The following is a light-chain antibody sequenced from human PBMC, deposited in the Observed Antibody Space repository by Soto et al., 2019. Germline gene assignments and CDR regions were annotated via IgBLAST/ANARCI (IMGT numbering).Light chain of an antibody. J-gene: IGKJ1*01. CDR1: PSVSGSN. CDR3: HQYDTSPRT. Sequence: EMVLTLSPGTLSLYPGERATLSCMASPSVSGSNLAWYQQKPGQAPRLVIDGASSRATGIPDRFSGSGSGTDFTLTISRLEPEDFAVYYCHQYDTSPRTFGQGTKVDI. CDR2: GAS. V-gene: IGKV3-20*01.